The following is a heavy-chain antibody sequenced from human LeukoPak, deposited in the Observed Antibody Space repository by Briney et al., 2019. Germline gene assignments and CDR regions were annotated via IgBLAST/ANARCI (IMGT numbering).Heavy chain of an antibody. V-gene: IGHV1-69*06. D-gene: IGHD2-2*01. CDR2: IIPIFGTA. J-gene: IGHJ4*02. Sequence: ASVKVSCKASGGTFSSYAISWVRQAPGQGLEWMGGIIPIFGTANYAQKFQGRVTITADKSTSTAYMELSSLRSEDTAVYYCAREALEYCSSTSCSNYFEYWGQGTLVTVSS. CDR1: GGTFSSYA. CDR3: AREALEYCSSTSCSNYFEY.